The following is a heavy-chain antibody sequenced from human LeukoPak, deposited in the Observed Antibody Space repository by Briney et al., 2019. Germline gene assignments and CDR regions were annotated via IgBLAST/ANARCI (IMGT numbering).Heavy chain of an antibody. CDR1: GGSITSSGYY. CDR3: ARDGDGYNYFDH. V-gene: IGHV4-39*07. Sequence: SESLSLTCNVSGGSITSSGYYWGWIRQPPGKGLEWIGSMYYSGSTYYSPSLKSRVTISTDTSKNQFSLEVRFVTAADTAVYYCARDGDGYNYFDHWGQGILVTVSS. J-gene: IGHJ4*02. D-gene: IGHD5-24*01. CDR2: MYYSGST.